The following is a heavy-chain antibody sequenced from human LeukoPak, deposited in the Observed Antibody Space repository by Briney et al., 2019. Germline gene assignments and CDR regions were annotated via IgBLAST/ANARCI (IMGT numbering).Heavy chain of an antibody. CDR1: GFTFDDYA. V-gene: IGHV3-20*04. CDR2: INWNGART. D-gene: IGHD3-10*01. CDR3: AKYLGYYGSGNCYDS. J-gene: IGHJ4*02. Sequence: AGGSLRLSCAASGFTFDDYAMSWVRQAPGKGLEYVSDINWNGARTGYADSVKGRFTISRDNAKNSLYLQMNDLRAEDTALYYCAKYLGYYGSGNCYDSWGQGTLVTVSS.